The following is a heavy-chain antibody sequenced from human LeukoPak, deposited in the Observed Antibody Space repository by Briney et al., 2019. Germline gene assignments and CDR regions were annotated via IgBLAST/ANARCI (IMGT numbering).Heavy chain of an antibody. CDR1: AGSVSDYY. Sequence: SETLSLTCTVSAGSVSDYYWSWIRQSPGKGLEWIGYIYYTGTSYNPSLKSRVTISADTSKNQFSLNLSSVTAADTAVYYCASRKLGNDYWGQGTLVTVSS. CDR3: ASRKLGNDY. D-gene: IGHD7-27*01. J-gene: IGHJ4*02. CDR2: IYYTGT. V-gene: IGHV4-59*02.